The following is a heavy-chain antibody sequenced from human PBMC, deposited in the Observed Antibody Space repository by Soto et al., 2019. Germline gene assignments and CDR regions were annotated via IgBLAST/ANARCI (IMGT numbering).Heavy chain of an antibody. CDR1: GGSITNGPYY. V-gene: IGHV4-31*03. Sequence: QVQLKESGPGLVKPSQTLSLTCSVSGGSITNGPYYWTWIRQHPGKGLEWIGYVYRGDNTNYNPXHKSRVTIPVDXSXNXXSLRLNSVAAADTAVYYCARGVPATPLSGSSWFDPWGQGTLVTVSS. CDR2: VYRGDNT. CDR3: ARGVPATPLSGSSWFDP. D-gene: IGHD2-15*01. J-gene: IGHJ5*02.